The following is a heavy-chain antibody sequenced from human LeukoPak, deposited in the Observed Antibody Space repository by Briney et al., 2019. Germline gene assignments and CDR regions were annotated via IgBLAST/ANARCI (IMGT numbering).Heavy chain of an antibody. CDR3: ARDVYSPNDFDY. CDR1: GFTFSSYW. J-gene: IGHJ4*02. Sequence: GGSLRLSCAASGFTFSSYWMSWVRQAPGKGLEWVANIKQDGSERYYVDSVKGRFTISRDNAKNSLYLQLNSLRAEDTAVYYCARDVYSPNDFDYWGQGTLVTVSS. D-gene: IGHD5-12*01. V-gene: IGHV3-7*01. CDR2: IKQDGSER.